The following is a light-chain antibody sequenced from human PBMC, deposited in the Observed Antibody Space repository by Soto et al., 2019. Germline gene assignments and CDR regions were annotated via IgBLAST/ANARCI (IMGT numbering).Light chain of an antibody. V-gene: IGLV9-49*01. CDR1: SGYSNYK. J-gene: IGLJ2*01. Sequence: QSVLTQPPSASASLGASVTLTCTLSSGYSNYKVDWYQQRPGKGPRFVMRVGTGGIVGSKGDGIPDRFSVLGLGMNRYLTTKNIPEVDESDDPCGADHGSGSNFIVVFGGGTKLTVL. CDR2: VGTGGIVG. CDR3: GADHGSGSNFIVV.